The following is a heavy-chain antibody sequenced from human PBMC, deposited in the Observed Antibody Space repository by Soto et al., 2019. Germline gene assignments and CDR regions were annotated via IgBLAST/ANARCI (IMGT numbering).Heavy chain of an antibody. CDR1: GGSISSSNW. CDR2: IYHSGST. Sequence: QVQLQESGPGLVKPSGTLSLTCAVSGGSISSSNWWSWVRQTSGKGLEWIGEIYHSGSTNYNPSLKSRVTISVDKSKNPFSLKLSSVTAADTAVYYCAYHGVTGTKDLDYWGQGTLVTVSS. CDR3: AYHGVTGTKDLDY. D-gene: IGHD1-7*01. J-gene: IGHJ4*02. V-gene: IGHV4-4*02.